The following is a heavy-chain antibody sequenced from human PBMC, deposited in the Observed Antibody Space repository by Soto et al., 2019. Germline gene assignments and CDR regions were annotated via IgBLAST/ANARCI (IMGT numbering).Heavy chain of an antibody. J-gene: IGHJ5*02. Sequence: SVKVSCKASGGTFSSYTISWVRQAPGQGLEWMGRIIPILGIANYAQKFQGRVTITADKSTSTAYMELSSLRSEDTAVYYCARDLRDIVVVPAASLGFDPWGQGTLVTVSS. CDR2: IIPILGIA. CDR3: ARDLRDIVVVPAASLGFDP. D-gene: IGHD2-2*01. CDR1: GGTFSSYT. V-gene: IGHV1-69*04.